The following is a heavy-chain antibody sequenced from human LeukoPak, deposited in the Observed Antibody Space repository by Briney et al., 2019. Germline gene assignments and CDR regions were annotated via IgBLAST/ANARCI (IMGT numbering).Heavy chain of an antibody. CDR2: IIPIFGTA. V-gene: IGHV1-69*06. CDR3: ARARLWFFSDANSFDY. CDR1: GGTFSSYA. Sequence: GASVKVSCKASGGTFSSYAISWVRQAPGQGLEWMGGIIPIFGTANYAQKFQGRVTITADKSTSTAYMELSRLRSDDTAVYYCARARLWFFSDANSFDYWGQGTLVTVSS. D-gene: IGHD3-10*01. J-gene: IGHJ4*02.